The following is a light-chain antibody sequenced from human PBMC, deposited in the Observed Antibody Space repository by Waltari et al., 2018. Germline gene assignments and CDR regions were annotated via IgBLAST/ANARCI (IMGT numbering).Light chain of an antibody. J-gene: IGKJ3*01. CDR1: QSVLYDSNNKNY. Sequence: DIVMTQSPDSLAVSLGERATINCKSSQSVLYDSNNKNYLGWYQKKPGQPPKLLISWASTRESGVPDRFSGSGYGTDFTLTIRCLQAEDVAVYYCQQCYGLPLTFGPGTRVDIK. CDR2: WAS. V-gene: IGKV4-1*01. CDR3: QQCYGLPLT.